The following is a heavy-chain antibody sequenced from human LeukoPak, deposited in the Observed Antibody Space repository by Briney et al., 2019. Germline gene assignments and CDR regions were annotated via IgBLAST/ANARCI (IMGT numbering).Heavy chain of an antibody. CDR1: VFTFTGYY. Sequence: ASVKVSCKASVFTFTGYYIYWVRQAPGQGLEWTGWINPNSGGTNYALKFQGRVTMTRDTSISTAYMELSRLRSDDTAVYYCARGPRYGSGNYYNNYWGQGTLVTVSS. J-gene: IGHJ4*02. D-gene: IGHD3-10*01. CDR2: INPNSGGT. V-gene: IGHV1-2*02. CDR3: ARGPRYGSGNYYNNY.